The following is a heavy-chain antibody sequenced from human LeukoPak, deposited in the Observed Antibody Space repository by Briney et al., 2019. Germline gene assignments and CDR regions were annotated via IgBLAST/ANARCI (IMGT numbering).Heavy chain of an antibody. V-gene: IGHV4-59*01. CDR2: IYYSGST. CDR1: GGSISSYY. Sequence: PSETLSLTCTVSGGSISSYYWSWIRQPPGKGLEWIGYIYYSGSTNYNPSLKCRVTISVDTSKNQFSLKLSSVTAADTAVYYCASQYDPGAFDIWGQGTMVTVSS. J-gene: IGHJ3*02. D-gene: IGHD2/OR15-2a*01. CDR3: ASQYDPGAFDI.